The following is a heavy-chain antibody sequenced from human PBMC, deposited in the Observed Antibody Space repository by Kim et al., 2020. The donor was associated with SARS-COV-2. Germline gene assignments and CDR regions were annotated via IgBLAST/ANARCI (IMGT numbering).Heavy chain of an antibody. D-gene: IGHD4-17*01. CDR2: ISSSSSTI. V-gene: IGHV3-48*02. CDR3: ARYHPYGGNSYYYYYGMDV. CDR1: GFTFSSYS. Sequence: GGSLRLSCAASGFTFSSYSMNWVRQAPGKGLEWVSYISSSSSTIYYADSVKGRFTISRDNAKNSLYLQMNSLRDEDTAVYYCARYHPYGGNSYYYYYGMDVWGQGTTVTVSS. J-gene: IGHJ6*02.